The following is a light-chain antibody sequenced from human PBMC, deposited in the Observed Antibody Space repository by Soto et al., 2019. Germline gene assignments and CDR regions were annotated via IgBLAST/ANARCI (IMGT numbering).Light chain of an antibody. J-gene: IGKJ4*01. CDR3: QQYGSSPPNT. V-gene: IGKV3-20*01. CDR2: GAS. CDR1: QSVSSSY. Sequence: EIVLTQSPGTLSLSPGERATLSCRASQSVSSSYLAWYQQKPGQAPRLLICGASSRATGIPDRFSGSGSGTDFTLTISRLEPEDFAVYYCQQYGSSPPNTVGGGTKVDIK.